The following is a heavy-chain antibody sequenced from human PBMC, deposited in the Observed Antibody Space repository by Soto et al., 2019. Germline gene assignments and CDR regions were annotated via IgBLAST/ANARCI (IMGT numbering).Heavy chain of an antibody. D-gene: IGHD2-2*02. J-gene: IGHJ4*02. Sequence: GESLKISCKGSGYSFNTYWIAWVRQMPGKGLEWMGIIYPGESDSRYSPSFQGQVTISADKSISTAYLQWSSLRAADTAIYYCARQHCSSTSCHTGSQYYFDYWGQGTLVTVSS. CDR1: GYSFNTYW. CDR3: ARQHCSSTSCHTGSQYYFDY. V-gene: IGHV5-51*01. CDR2: IYPGESDS.